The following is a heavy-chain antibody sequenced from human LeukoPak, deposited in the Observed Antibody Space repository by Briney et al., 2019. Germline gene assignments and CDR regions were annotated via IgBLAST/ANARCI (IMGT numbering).Heavy chain of an antibody. CDR2: IYPGDSDT. CDR1: GYSFTSYW. V-gene: IGHV5-51*01. J-gene: IGHJ4*02. CDR3: ASAVDTARYYFDY. D-gene: IGHD5-18*01. Sequence: GESLKISCKGSGYSFTSYWIGWVRQMPGKGLEWMGIIYPGDSDTRYSPSFQGQVTIPADKSISTAYLQWSSLKASDTAMYYCASAVDTARYYFDYWGQGTLVTVSS.